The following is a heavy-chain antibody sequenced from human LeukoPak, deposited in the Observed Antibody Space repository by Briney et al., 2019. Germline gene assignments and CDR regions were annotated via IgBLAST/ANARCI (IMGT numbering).Heavy chain of an antibody. J-gene: IGHJ3*02. CDR3: ASTDSSGYLAFDI. CDR2: IYSGGST. CDR1: GFTVSSNY. D-gene: IGHD3-22*01. V-gene: IGHV3-53*01. Sequence: PGGSLRLSCAASGFTVSSNYMSWVRQAPGKGLEWVSVIYSGGSTYYADSVKGRFTISRDNSKNTLYLQMNSLRAEDTAVYYCASTDSSGYLAFDIWGQGTMVTVSS.